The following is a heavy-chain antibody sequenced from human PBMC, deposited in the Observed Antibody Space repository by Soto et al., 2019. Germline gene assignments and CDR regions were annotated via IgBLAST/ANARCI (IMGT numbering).Heavy chain of an antibody. CDR1: GYTFTSYA. Sequence: ASVKVSCKASGYTFTSYAMHWVRQAPGQRLEWMGWINAGNGNTKYSQKFQGRVTITRDTSASTAYMELSSLRSEDTAVYYCARGVTTVTTPPVIVGYYYYYMDVWGKGTTVTVSS. J-gene: IGHJ6*03. V-gene: IGHV1-3*01. CDR3: ARGVTTVTTPPVIVGYYYYYMDV. CDR2: INAGNGNT. D-gene: IGHD4-4*01.